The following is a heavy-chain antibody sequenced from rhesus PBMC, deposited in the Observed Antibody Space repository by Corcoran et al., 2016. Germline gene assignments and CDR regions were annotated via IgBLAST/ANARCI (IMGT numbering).Heavy chain of an antibody. V-gene: IGHV3S16*01. CDR1: GFTFSDYG. CDR3: ARSRYSGYSFDY. D-gene: IGHD5-24*01. J-gene: IGHJ4*01. CDR2: ISYTGKPI. Sequence: EVQLVESGGGLVQPGGSLRLSCAASGFTFSDYGMSWVRQAPGKGLEWVSFISYTGKPISYADAVKGRFTISRDNAKNSLSLQMNSLRAEDTAVYYCARSRYSGYSFDYWGQGVLVTVSS.